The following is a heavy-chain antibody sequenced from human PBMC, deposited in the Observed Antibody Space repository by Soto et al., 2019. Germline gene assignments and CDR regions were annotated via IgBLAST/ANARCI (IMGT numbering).Heavy chain of an antibody. D-gene: IGHD3-16*01. CDR3: ARDVLGGYYGMDV. V-gene: IGHV1-46*01. J-gene: IGHJ6*02. CDR2: INPSGGTT. Sequence: ASVKVSCKASGYTFTTYYMHWVRQAPGQGLEWMGIINPSGGTTGFAQKFQGRVTMTRDMSTSTVYMELSSLRSEDTAVYYCARDVLGGYYGMDVWGQGTTVTVSS. CDR1: GYTFTTYY.